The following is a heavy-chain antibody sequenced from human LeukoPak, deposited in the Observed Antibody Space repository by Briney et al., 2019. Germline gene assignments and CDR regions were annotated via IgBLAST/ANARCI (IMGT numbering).Heavy chain of an antibody. CDR1: GFTFSSYE. V-gene: IGHV3-48*03. CDR2: ISSSGSTI. J-gene: IGHJ4*02. D-gene: IGHD3-9*01. Sequence: GGSLRLSCAASGFTFSSYEMNWVRQAPGKGLEWVSYISSSGSTIYYADSVKGRFTISRDNAKNSLYLQMNSLRAEDTAVYYCARGPLYYDILTGYYNYYFEYWGQGTLVTVSS. CDR3: ARGPLYYDILTGYYNYYFEY.